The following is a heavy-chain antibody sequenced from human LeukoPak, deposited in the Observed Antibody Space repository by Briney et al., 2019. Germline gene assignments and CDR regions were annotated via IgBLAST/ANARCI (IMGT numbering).Heavy chain of an antibody. D-gene: IGHD3-22*01. Sequence: SETLSLTCTVSGGSISSSSYYWGWIRQPPGKGLEWIGSIYYSGSTYYNPSLKSRVTISVDTSKNQFSLKLSSVTAADTAVYYCARLAPAYYYDSSGYYVDYWGQGTLVTVSS. V-gene: IGHV4-39*01. CDR3: ARLAPAYYYDSSGYYVDY. CDR1: GGSISSSSYY. CDR2: IYYSGST. J-gene: IGHJ4*02.